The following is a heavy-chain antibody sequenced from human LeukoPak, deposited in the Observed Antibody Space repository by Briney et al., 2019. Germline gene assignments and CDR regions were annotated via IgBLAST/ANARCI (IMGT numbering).Heavy chain of an antibody. J-gene: IGHJ4*02. V-gene: IGHV1-2*02. CDR2: INPNSGGT. CDR3: ARGGVCSSTSCYNFDY. Sequence: ASVKVSSKASGYTFTGYYMHWVRQAPGQGLEWMGWINPNSGGTNYAQKFQGRVTMTRDTSISTAYMELSRLRSDDTAVYYCARGGVCSSTSCYNFDYWGQGTLVTVSS. CDR1: GYTFTGYY. D-gene: IGHD2-2*02.